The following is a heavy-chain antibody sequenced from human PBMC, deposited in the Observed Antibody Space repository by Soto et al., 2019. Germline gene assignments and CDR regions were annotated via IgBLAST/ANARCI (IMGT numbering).Heavy chain of an antibody. J-gene: IGHJ5*02. D-gene: IGHD6-13*01. V-gene: IGHV4-4*07. CDR1: GGSISSYY. Sequence: PSETLSLTCTVSGGSISSYYWSWIRQPAGKGLEWIGRIYTSGSTNYNPSLKSRVTMSVDTSKNQFSLKLSSVTAADTAVYYCARDLSYSSSWLKTGNWFDPWGQGTLVTVS. CDR3: ARDLSYSSSWLKTGNWFDP. CDR2: IYTSGST.